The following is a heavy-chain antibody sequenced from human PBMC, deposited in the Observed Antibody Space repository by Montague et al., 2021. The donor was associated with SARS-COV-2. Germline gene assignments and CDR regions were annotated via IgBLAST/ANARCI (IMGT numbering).Heavy chain of an antibody. D-gene: IGHD2-15*01. Sequence: SETLSLTCTIYGGSFSDYYWTWIRQPPGKGLEWIGEINHSGTPIYNPSLESRVTISVDTSKNQFSLKLTSVVAADTAMYYCATMPARGHYSGGTSYFPLDYWGQGTLVTVSS. CDR1: GGSFSDYY. CDR3: ATMPARGHYSGGTSYFPLDY. V-gene: IGHV4-34*01. CDR2: INHSGTP. J-gene: IGHJ4*02.